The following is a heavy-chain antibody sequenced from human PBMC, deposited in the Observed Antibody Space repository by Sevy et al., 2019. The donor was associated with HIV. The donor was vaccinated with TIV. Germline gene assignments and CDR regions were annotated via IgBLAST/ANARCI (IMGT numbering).Heavy chain of an antibody. CDR2: IYYSGST. CDR3: ARDMLGYGSSTSCYAEGYFDY. V-gene: IGHV4-59*01. Sequence: SETLSLTCTVSGGSISSYYWSWIRQPPGKGLEWIGYIYYSGSTNYNPSLKSRVTISVDTSKNQFSLKLSSVTAADTAVYYCARDMLGYGSSTSCYAEGYFDYWGQGTLVTVSS. J-gene: IGHJ4*02. D-gene: IGHD2-2*01. CDR1: GGSISSYY.